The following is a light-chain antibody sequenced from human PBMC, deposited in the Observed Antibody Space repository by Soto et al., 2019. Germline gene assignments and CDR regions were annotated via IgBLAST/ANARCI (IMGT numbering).Light chain of an antibody. J-gene: IGLJ3*02. Sequence: QSALTQPASVSGSPGQSITISCTGSSSDVGGYNYVSWYQHHPGKAPKLMIYEVSNRPSGVSNRFSGSKSDNTASLTSSGLQSEDEADYYCSSYTSSSTVVFGGGTQLTVL. V-gene: IGLV2-14*01. CDR1: SSDVGGYNY. CDR3: SSYTSSSTVV. CDR2: EVS.